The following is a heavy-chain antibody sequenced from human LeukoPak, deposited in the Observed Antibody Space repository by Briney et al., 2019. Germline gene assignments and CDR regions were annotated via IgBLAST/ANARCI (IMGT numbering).Heavy chain of an antibody. D-gene: IGHD3-22*01. Sequence: GESLKISCKGSGYSFTSYWIGWVRQMPGKGLEWMGIIYPGDSDTRYSPSFQGQVTISADKSISTAYLQWSSLKASDTAMYYCARLLNPYYYDSSGYYIVAYFDYWGQGTLVTVSS. CDR3: ARLLNPYYYDSSGYYIVAYFDY. V-gene: IGHV5-51*01. CDR1: GYSFTSYW. CDR2: IYPGDSDT. J-gene: IGHJ4*02.